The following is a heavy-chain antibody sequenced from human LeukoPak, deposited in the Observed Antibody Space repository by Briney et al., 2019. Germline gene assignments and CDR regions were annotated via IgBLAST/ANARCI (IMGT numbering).Heavy chain of an antibody. CDR3: ARTSGVSVAGSPYYFDF. J-gene: IGHJ4*02. D-gene: IGHD6-19*01. V-gene: IGHV1-18*01. CDR1: GYLFINYG. CDR2: ICPYSGNT. Sequence: ASVRVSCKASGYLFINYGISWLRPAPGQGVECMGWICPYSGNTHYAQKLQGSVTMTPDTSTTTAYMELRSLRFDDTAVYYCARTSGVSVAGSPYYFDFWGQGTLISVSS.